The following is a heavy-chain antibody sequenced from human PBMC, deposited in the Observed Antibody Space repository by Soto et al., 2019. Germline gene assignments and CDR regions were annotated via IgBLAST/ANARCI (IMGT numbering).Heavy chain of an antibody. V-gene: IGHV4-61*01. D-gene: IGHD3-16*02. CDR3: ARVASRLGELSPYYFDY. CDR1: GGSVSSGSYY. CDR2: IYYSGST. J-gene: IGHJ4*02. Sequence: SETLSLTCTVSGGSVSSGSYYWSWIRQPPGKGLEWIGYIYYSGSTNYNPSLKSRVTISVDTSKNQFSLKLSSVTAADTAVYYCARVASRLGELSPYYFDYWGQGTLVTVSS.